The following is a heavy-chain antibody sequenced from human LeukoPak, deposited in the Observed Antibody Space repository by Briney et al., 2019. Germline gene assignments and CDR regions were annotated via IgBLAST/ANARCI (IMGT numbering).Heavy chain of an antibody. CDR2: ISGSGGTT. CDR1: GFTFSTYA. V-gene: IGHV3-23*01. D-gene: IGHD3-10*01. CDR3: ARDRDVLLWFGELYY. J-gene: IGHJ4*02. Sequence: GGSLRLSCAASGFTFSTYAMSWVRQAPGKGLEWVSAISGSGGTTYYADSVKGRFTISRDNSKNTLYLQMNSLRAEDTAVYYCARDRDVLLWFGELYYWGQGTLVTVSS.